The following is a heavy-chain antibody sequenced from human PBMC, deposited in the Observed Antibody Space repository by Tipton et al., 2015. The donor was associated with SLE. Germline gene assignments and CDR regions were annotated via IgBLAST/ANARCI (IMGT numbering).Heavy chain of an antibody. V-gene: IGHV4-34*01. CDR1: GGSFSGYY. Sequence: TLSLTCAVYGGSFSGYYWSWIRQPPGKGLEWIGEINHSGSTNYNPSLKSRVTISVDTSKNQLSLKLSSMTAADTAVYYCARGAGGDFWRDHSYYMDVWGKGTTVTVSS. J-gene: IGHJ6*03. CDR3: ARGAGGDFWRDHSYYMDV. D-gene: IGHD3-3*01. CDR2: INHSGST.